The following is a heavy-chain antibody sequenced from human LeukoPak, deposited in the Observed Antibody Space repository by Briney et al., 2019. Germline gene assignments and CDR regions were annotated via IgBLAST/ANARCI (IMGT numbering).Heavy chain of an antibody. CDR2: ISSSGSPI. D-gene: IGHD1-26*01. CDR1: GFTFSDYY. V-gene: IGHV3-11*01. Sequence: GGSLRLSCAASGFTFSDYYMSWIRQAPGKGLKWISYISSSGSPIYYADSVEGRFTISRDNAKNSLYLQMNSLRAEDTAVYYCARGDSGSYYSGYWGQGTLVTVSS. J-gene: IGHJ4*02. CDR3: ARGDSGSYYSGY.